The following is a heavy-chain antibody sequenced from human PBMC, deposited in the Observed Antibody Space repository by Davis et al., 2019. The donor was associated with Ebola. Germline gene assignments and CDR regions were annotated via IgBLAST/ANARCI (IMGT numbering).Heavy chain of an antibody. CDR3: VREGHDYGVNAYDY. CDR1: GGSISSFY. J-gene: IGHJ4*02. D-gene: IGHD4-23*01. Sequence: MPSETLSLTCTVSGGSISSFYWSWIRQPPGKGLEWIGYIYYSGSTNYNPSLKSRVTISVDTSKNQFSLKLTSVTAADTAVYFCVREGHDYGVNAYDYWGQGTLVTVSS. V-gene: IGHV4-59*01. CDR2: IYYSGST.